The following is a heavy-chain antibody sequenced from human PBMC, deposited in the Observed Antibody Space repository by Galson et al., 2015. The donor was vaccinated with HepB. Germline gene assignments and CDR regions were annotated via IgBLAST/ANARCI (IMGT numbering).Heavy chain of an antibody. V-gene: IGHV3-9*01. CDR3: AKDRIQITPANLILDLSLNPPRFDH. D-gene: IGHD3/OR15-3a*01. CDR1: GFSFDDYA. Sequence: SLRLSCAGSGFSFDDYAMHWVRQAPGKGLEWVSGISWKSNNIGYADSVKGRFTISRDNSKNTLYLQMNSLRAEDTAVFYCAKDRIQITPANLILDLSLNPPRFDHWGQGTLVTVSS. CDR2: ISWKSNNI. J-gene: IGHJ4*02.